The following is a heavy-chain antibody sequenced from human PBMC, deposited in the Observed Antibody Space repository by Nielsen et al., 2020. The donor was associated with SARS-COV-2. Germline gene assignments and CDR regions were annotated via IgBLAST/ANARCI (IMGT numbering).Heavy chain of an antibody. CDR3: ARGTSSWYIDY. CDR1: GGSISNYY. J-gene: IGHJ4*02. Sequence: ETLSLTCIVSGGSISNYYWSWIRQPPGKGLEWIGYIYSSGSTNYNPSLKTRVTMSIDTSKNQVSLRLRSVTAADTALYYCARGTSSWYIDYWGQGTLVTVSS. V-gene: IGHV4-59*03. CDR2: IYSSGST. D-gene: IGHD6-13*01.